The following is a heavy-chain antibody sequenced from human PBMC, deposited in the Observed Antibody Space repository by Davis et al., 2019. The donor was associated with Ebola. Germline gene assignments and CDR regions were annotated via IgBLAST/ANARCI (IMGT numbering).Heavy chain of an antibody. V-gene: IGHV3-21*01. J-gene: IGHJ6*02. CDR2: ISSDSDYI. CDR3: AKEWEQQLVRRTYGMDV. D-gene: IGHD6-13*01. Sequence: GESLKISCVASGFTFTTYSMSCVRQAPGKALEWVSSISSDSDYIYYADSAKGRFTISRDNAKNSLFLQMDSLRAEDTAVYYCAKEWEQQLVRRTYGMDVWGQGTTVTVSS. CDR1: GFTFTTYS.